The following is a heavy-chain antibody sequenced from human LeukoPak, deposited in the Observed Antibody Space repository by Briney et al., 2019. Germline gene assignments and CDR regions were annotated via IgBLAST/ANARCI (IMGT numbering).Heavy chain of an antibody. CDR2: ISYDGSNK. CDR3: AKSRGVVPAAPLGY. Sequence: GGSLRLSCAASGFTFSSYGMHWVRQAPGKGLEWVAVISYDGSNKYYADSVKGRFTISRDNSKNTLCLQMNSLRAEDTAVYYCAKSRGVVPAAPLGYWGQGTLVTVSS. V-gene: IGHV3-30*18. D-gene: IGHD2-2*01. J-gene: IGHJ4*02. CDR1: GFTFSSYG.